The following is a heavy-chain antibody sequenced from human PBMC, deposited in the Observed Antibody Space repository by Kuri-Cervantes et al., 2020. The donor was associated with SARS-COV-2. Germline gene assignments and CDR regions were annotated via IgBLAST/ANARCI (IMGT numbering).Heavy chain of an antibody. Sequence: ASVKVSCKASGYTFTDYYMHWVRQAPGQGLEWMGWINPNSGGTNYTQKFQGRVTMTRDTSTSTVYMELSSLRSEDTAVYYCARVVGYCSSTSCPLLAFDIWGQGTMVTVSS. V-gene: IGHV1-2*02. J-gene: IGHJ3*02. CDR2: INPNSGGT. CDR1: GYTFTDYY. CDR3: ARVVGYCSSTSCPLLAFDI. D-gene: IGHD2-2*01.